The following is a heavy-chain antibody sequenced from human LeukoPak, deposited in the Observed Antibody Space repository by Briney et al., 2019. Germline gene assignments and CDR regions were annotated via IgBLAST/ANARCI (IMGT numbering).Heavy chain of an antibody. CDR1: GFTFSSYV. D-gene: IGHD6-19*01. J-gene: IGHJ4*02. CDR2: ISYDGSNE. V-gene: IGHV3-30*04. CDR3: AKDIIVGTYSNGAIDY. Sequence: PGGSLRLSCAASGFTFSSYVMHWVRQAPGKGLEWVAIISYDGSNEYYADSVKGRFTISRDNSKNILYLQMNSLRAEDTAVYYCAKDIIVGTYSNGAIDYWGQGTLVTVSS.